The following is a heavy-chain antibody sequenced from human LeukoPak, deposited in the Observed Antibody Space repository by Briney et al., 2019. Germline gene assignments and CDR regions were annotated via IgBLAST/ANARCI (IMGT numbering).Heavy chain of an antibody. V-gene: IGHV4-61*02. CDR2: ISISGNT. CDR1: GDSISSGNYY. CDR3: ARGRGLRSPRSYYYYMDV. J-gene: IGHJ6*03. D-gene: IGHD3-3*01. Sequence: SETLSLTCTVSGDSISSGNYYWTWIRQPAGTGLEWIGRISISGNTNYNPSLKSRVTISVDTSKNQFSLKLSSVTAADTAVYYCARGRGLRSPRSYYYYMDVWGKGTTVTVSS.